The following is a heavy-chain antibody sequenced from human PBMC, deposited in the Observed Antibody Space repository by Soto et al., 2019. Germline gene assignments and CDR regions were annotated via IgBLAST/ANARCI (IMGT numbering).Heavy chain of an antibody. D-gene: IGHD1-26*01. V-gene: IGHV5-51*01. J-gene: IGHJ3*02. CDR3: ARGQTVGRTVGAFDI. CDR2: IYPGDSDT. CDR1: GYSFSTYY. Sequence: EVQLVQSGAEVKKPGESLKISCKGSGYSFSTYYIGWVRQMPGKGLECMGIIYPGDSDTRYSPSFQGQVLISVDKDISTAYLHWGSLESSDTAVYYCARGQTVGRTVGAFDIWGQGTVVTVPS.